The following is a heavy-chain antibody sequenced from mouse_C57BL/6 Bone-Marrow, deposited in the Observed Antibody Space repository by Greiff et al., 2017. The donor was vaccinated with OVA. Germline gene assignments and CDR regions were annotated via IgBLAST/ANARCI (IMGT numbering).Heavy chain of an antibody. CDR1: GFTFSDYY. J-gene: IGHJ1*03. CDR3: SRELWYFDV. V-gene: IGHV5-16*01. Sequence: EVKLVESEGGLVQPGSSMKLSCTASGFTFSDYYMAWVRQVPEKGLEWVANINHDGSSTYYLDSLKSRFIISRDNAKIILYLQMSSLQSEDTATYYCSRELWYFDVWGTGTTVTVSS. CDR2: INHDGSST.